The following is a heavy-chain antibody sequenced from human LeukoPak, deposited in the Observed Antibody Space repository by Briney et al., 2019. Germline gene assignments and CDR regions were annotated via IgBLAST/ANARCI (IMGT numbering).Heavy chain of an antibody. CDR2: ISSSSSTI. J-gene: IGHJ6*02. CDR3: ARVVGWELLGNYGMDV. V-gene: IGHV3-48*04. Sequence: GGSLRLSCAASGFTFSSYSMNWVRQAPGKGLEWVSYISSSSSTIYYADSVKGRFTISRDNAKNSLYLQMNSLRAEDTAVYYCARVVGWELLGNYGMDVWGQGTTVTVSS. D-gene: IGHD1-26*01. CDR1: GFTFSSYS.